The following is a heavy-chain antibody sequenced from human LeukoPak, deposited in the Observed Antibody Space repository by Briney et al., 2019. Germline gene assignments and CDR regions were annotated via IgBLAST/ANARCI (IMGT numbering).Heavy chain of an antibody. CDR1: GGTFSSYA. CDR3: ARMRGYTYGYWYLDL. D-gene: IGHD5-18*01. CDR2: MNPSSGNT. J-gene: IGHJ2*01. Sequence: ASVKVSCKASGGTFSSYAINWVRQAPGQGLEWMGWMNPSSGNTGYTQKFQGRVTMTRDTSISTAYMELSSLRSEDTALYYCARMRGYTYGYWYLDLWGRGTLVTVSS. V-gene: IGHV1-8*02.